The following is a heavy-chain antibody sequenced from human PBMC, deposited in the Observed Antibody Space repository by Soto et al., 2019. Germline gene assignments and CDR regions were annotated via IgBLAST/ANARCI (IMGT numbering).Heavy chain of an antibody. J-gene: IGHJ4*02. CDR1: GGSISSSSYY. V-gene: IGHV4-39*02. CDR2: IYYSGST. CDR3: ARDLTARLQYYFDY. Sequence: PSETLSLTCTVSGGSISSSSYYWGWIRQPPGKGLEWIGSIYYSGSTYYNPSLKSRVTISVDTSKNQFSLKLSSVTAADTAVYYCARDLTARLQYYFDYWGQGTLVTVSS. D-gene: IGHD5-18*01.